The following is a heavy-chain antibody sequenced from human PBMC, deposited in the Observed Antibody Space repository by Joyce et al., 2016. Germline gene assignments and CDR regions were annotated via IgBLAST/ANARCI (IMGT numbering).Heavy chain of an antibody. Sequence: QITMKESGPTLVKPTQTLTLTCTFSGFSLSASGVAVGWIRQPPVKALEWVALMYWDDDKRYSPSLQSRLSLVKDTSKSQVVLTMTNMDPVDTATYYCAHRGGTVGFDFRGDFDSWGQGILVTVSS. D-gene: IGHD3-10*01. CDR2: MYWDDDK. V-gene: IGHV2-5*02. CDR1: GFSLSASGVA. J-gene: IGHJ4*02. CDR3: AHRGGTVGFDFRGDFDS.